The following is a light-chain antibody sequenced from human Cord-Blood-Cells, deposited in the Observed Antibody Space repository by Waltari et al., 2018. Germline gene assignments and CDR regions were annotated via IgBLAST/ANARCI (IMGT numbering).Light chain of an antibody. CDR2: DVS. V-gene: IGLV2-14*01. CDR1: SSDVGGYNY. CDR3: SSYTSSSTWV. Sequence: QAALTQPASVSGSPGQSITISCPGTSSDVGGYNYVSWYQQHPGKAPTLMIYDVSKRPSGFSNRFSGSKSGNTASLTISGLQAEDEADYYCSSYTSSSTWVFGGGTKLTVL. J-gene: IGLJ3*02.